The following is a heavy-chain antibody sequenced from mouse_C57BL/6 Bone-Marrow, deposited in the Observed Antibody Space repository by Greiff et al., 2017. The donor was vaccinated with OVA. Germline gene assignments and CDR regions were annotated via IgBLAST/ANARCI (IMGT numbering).Heavy chain of an antibody. Sequence: EVKVVESGGGLVKPGGSLKLSCAASGFTFSSYTMSWVRQTPEKRLEWVATISGGGGNTYYPDSVKGRFTISRDNAKNTLYLQMSSLRSEDTALYYCARHGGQLRLPVAYWGQGTLVTVSA. CDR2: ISGGGGNT. D-gene: IGHD3-2*02. CDR3: ARHGGQLRLPVAY. J-gene: IGHJ3*01. CDR1: GFTFSSYT. V-gene: IGHV5-9*01.